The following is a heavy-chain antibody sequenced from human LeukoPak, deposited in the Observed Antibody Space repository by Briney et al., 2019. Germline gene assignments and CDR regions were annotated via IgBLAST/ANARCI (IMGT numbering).Heavy chain of an antibody. CDR1: GYTFTGYY. J-gene: IGHJ4*02. Sequence: ASVKVSCKASGYTFTGYYIHWVRQAPGQGLEWMGWISPNSGGTNYAQKFQGRVTMTRDTSTSTVYMELSSLRSEDTAVYYCSRELGGSYFDYWGQGTLVTVSS. D-gene: IGHD1-26*01. CDR2: ISPNSGGT. CDR3: SRELGGSYFDY. V-gene: IGHV1-2*02.